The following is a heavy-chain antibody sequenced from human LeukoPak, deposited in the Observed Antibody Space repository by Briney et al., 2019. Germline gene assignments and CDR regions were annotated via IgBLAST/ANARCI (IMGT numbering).Heavy chain of an antibody. CDR3: TRRFRGVTVNDYYYYYYMDV. CDR2: IRSKAYRGTT. CDR1: GFTFGDYA. V-gene: IGHV3-49*04. Sequence: PGGSLRLSCTASGFTFGDYAMSWVRQAPGKGLEWVGFIRSKAYRGTTEYAASVKGRFTISRDDSKSIAYLQMNSLKTEDTAVYYCTRRFRGVTVNDYYYYYYMDVWGKGTTVTVSS. D-gene: IGHD4-17*01. J-gene: IGHJ6*03.